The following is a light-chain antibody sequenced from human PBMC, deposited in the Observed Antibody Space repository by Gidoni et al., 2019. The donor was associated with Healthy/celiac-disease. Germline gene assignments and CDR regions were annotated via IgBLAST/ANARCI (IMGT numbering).Light chain of an antibody. J-gene: IGKJ1*01. Sequence: DIQMTQPPSTLSASVGDRVTIPCRASQSISSWLAWYQQKPGKAPKLLIYKASSLESGVPSRFSGSGSGTEFTLTISSLQPDDFATYYCQQYNSYLWTFGQGTKVEIK. CDR1: QSISSW. CDR3: QQYNSYLWT. CDR2: KAS. V-gene: IGKV1-5*03.